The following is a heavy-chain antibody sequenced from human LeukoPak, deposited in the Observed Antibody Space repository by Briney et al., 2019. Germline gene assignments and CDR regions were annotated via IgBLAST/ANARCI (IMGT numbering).Heavy chain of an antibody. CDR1: GGSISSYY. V-gene: IGHV4-4*07. J-gene: IGHJ5*02. CDR2: IYTSGST. CDR3: ARDGGGEYDFWSDEKWFDP. D-gene: IGHD3-3*01. Sequence: SETLSLTCTVAGGSISSYYWSWIRQPAGKGLEWIGRIYTSGSTNYNPSLKSRVTMSVDTSKNQFSLKLSSVTAADTAVYYCARDGGGEYDFWSDEKWFDPWGQGTLVTVSS.